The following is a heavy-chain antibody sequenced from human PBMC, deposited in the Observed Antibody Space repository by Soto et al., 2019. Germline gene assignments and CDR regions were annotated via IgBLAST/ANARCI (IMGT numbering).Heavy chain of an antibody. J-gene: IGHJ4*02. CDR2: IIPIFGTA. CDR1: GGTFSSYA. V-gene: IGHV1-69*13. D-gene: IGHD3-22*01. CDR3: ARDGYYYDSSGYYYYFDY. Sequence: SVKVSCKASGGTFSSYAISWVRQAPGQVLEWMGGIIPIFGTANYAQKFQGRVTITADESTSTAYMELSSLRSEDTAVYYCARDGYYYDSSGYYYYFDYWGQGTLVTVSS.